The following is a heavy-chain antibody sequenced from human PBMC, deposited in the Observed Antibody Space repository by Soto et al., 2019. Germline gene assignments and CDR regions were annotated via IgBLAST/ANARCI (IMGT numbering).Heavy chain of an antibody. CDR1: GFSFSSYW. J-gene: IGHJ4*02. CDR3: ARAGSYRFDY. D-gene: IGHD3-10*01. Sequence: EVQLVESGGTLVQPGGSLRLSCVGSGFSFSSYWVHWVRQPPGKGLEWVSRINAGGTSISYADSVKGRFTISRDNAKNTLYLPMDGLGVDDTAVYYCARAGSYRFDYWGLGTLVTVSS. V-gene: IGHV3-74*01. CDR2: INAGGTSI.